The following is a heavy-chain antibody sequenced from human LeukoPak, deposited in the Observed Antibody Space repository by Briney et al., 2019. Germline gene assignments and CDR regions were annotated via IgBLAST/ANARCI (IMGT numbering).Heavy chain of an antibody. V-gene: IGHV1-69*04. CDR2: IIPILGIA. J-gene: IGHJ4*02. D-gene: IGHD6-13*01. Sequence: SVKVACKASGGTFSSYSISWVRQAPGQGLEWMGRIIPILGIANYAQKFQGRVTITADKSTSTAYMELSSLRSEDTAVYYCARDVAAAGAFFDYWGQGTLVTVSS. CDR3: ARDVAAAGAFFDY. CDR1: GGTFSSYS.